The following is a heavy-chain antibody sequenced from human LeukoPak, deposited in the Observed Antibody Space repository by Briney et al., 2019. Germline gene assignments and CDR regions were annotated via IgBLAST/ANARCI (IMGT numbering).Heavy chain of an antibody. Sequence: SQTLSLTCTVSGGSITSGTNYWTWIRQPAGRGLEWIGRIYNRGGTDYNPSLKSRVTMSVDTSKNQFSLKLSSVTAADTAVYYCARETIGSYDSSGYYYVGYYYYYMDVWGKGTTVTISS. D-gene: IGHD3-22*01. CDR1: GGSITSGTNY. CDR2: IYNRGGT. J-gene: IGHJ6*03. CDR3: ARETIGSYDSSGYYYVGYYYYYMDV. V-gene: IGHV4-61*02.